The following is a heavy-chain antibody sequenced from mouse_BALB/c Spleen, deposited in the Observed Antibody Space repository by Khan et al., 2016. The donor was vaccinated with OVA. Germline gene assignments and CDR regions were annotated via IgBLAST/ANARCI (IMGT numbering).Heavy chain of an antibody. CDR2: INPHIGET. D-gene: IGHD1-1*01. V-gene: IGHV1-20*02. CDR1: GYSFTGYF. Sequence: VQLQQSGPELVKPGASVKISCKASGYSFTGYFMNWVMQSHGKSLEWIGRINPHIGETFYNQKFKGKATLTVDDSSRTAHMERRSLASEDSAVYYCARIYGSDFDYWGQGTTLTVSS. CDR3: ARIYGSDFDY. J-gene: IGHJ2*01.